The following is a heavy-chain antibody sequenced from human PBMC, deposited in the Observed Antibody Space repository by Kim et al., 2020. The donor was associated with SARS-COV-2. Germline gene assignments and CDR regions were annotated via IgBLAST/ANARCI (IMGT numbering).Heavy chain of an antibody. J-gene: IGHJ4*02. V-gene: IGHV1-3*01. CDR2: INAGNVNT. Sequence: ASVKVSCKASGYTFTSYAMHWVRQAPGQRLEWMGWINAGNVNTKYSQKFQGRVTITRDTSASTAYMELSSLRSEDTAVYYCARARGYYGSGKAYGGYFDYWGQGTLVTVSS. D-gene: IGHD3-10*01. CDR3: ARARGYYGSGKAYGGYFDY. CDR1: GYTFTSYA.